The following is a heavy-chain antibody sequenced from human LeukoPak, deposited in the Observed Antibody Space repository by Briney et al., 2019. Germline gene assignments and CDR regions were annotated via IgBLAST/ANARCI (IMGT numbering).Heavy chain of an antibody. CDR3: ARQSSVTSYFDY. CDR1: GGSISSSSYY. CDR2: IYYSGNT. J-gene: IGHJ4*02. D-gene: IGHD4-17*01. Sequence: PSETLSLTCTVSGGSISSSSYYWGWIRQPPGKGLEWIGSIYYSGNTYYNPSLKSRVTISVDTSKNQFSLKLSSVTAADTAVYHCARQSSVTSYFDYWGQGTLVTVSS. V-gene: IGHV4-39*07.